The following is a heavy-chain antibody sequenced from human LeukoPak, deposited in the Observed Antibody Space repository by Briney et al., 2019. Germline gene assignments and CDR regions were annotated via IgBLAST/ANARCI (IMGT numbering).Heavy chain of an antibody. J-gene: IGHJ6*03. Sequence: GGSLRLPCAASGFTFSSYGMHWVRQAPGKGLEWVAFIRYDGSNKYYADSVQGRFTISRDNSKNTLYLQMNSLRAEDTALYYCAKDTVKVTTIRRVPHYMDVWGKGTTVTISS. D-gene: IGHD5-12*01. CDR1: GFTFSSYG. CDR3: AKDTVKVTTIRRVPHYMDV. CDR2: IRYDGSNK. V-gene: IGHV3-30*02.